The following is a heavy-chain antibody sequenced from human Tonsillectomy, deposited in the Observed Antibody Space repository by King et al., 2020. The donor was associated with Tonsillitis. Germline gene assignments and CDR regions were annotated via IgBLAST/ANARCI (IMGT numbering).Heavy chain of an antibody. J-gene: IGHJ6*02. CDR1: GFTFDSYG. D-gene: IGHD3-3*01. Sequence: VQLVESGGGVAQPGRSLRLSCAASGFTFDSYGMHWVRQAPGKGLEWVAVMSYDGSNKYYADSVKGRFTISRDNSKNTLYLQMNSLRAEDTAVYYCAKDSPAYDFWSDYYVYYYGMDVWGQGTTVTVSS. CDR2: MSYDGSNK. V-gene: IGHV3-30*18. CDR3: AKDSPAYDFWSDYYVYYYGMDV.